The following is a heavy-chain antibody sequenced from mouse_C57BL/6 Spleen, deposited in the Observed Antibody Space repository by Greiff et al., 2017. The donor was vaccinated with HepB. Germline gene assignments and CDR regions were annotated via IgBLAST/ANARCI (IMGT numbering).Heavy chain of an antibody. D-gene: IGHD1-1*01. CDR1: GYAFSSYW. J-gene: IGHJ1*03. CDR2: IYPGDGDT. CDR3: ARFYGSSYVRYFDV. V-gene: IGHV1-80*01. Sequence: QVQLQQSGAELVKPGASVKISCKASGYAFSSYWMNWVKQRPGKGLEWIGQIYPGDGDTNYNGKFKGKATLTADKSSSTAYMQLSSLTSEDSAVYFCARFYGSSYVRYFDVWGTGTTVTVSS.